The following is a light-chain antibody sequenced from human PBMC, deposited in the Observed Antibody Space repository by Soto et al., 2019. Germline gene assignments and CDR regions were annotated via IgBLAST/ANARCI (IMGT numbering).Light chain of an antibody. CDR3: QQYGILPIT. V-gene: IGKV3-20*01. J-gene: IGKJ5*01. CDR2: GAS. Sequence: EIVLTQSPGTRSLSPGERATLSCRASQSVSSSYLAWYQQKPGQAPRLLIYGASSRATGIPDRFSGSGSGTDFTLTISRLEAEDFAVYYCQQYGILPITFGQGTRLEIK. CDR1: QSVSSSY.